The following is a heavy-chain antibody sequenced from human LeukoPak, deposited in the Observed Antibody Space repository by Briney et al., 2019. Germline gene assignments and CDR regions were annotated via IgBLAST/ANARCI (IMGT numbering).Heavy chain of an antibody. D-gene: IGHD2-15*01. CDR2: ISNGKT. CDR3: VREAGYCAPVCVKTNWFDP. J-gene: IGHJ5*02. V-gene: IGHV3-23*01. Sequence: GGSLRLSCAPSGVPFSSHAMSWVRHPPGKGLEWVAAISNGKTYYADSVRGRFAISRDDSTNTVYLHMNSLRDEDTALYHCVREAGYCAPVCVKTNWFDPWGQGTLVTVSS. CDR1: GVPFSSHA.